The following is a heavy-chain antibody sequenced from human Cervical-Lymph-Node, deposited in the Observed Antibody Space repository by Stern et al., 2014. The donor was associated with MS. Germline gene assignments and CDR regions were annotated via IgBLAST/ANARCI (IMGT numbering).Heavy chain of an antibody. V-gene: IGHV3-30*04. Sequence: QAQLVQSGGGVVQPGRSLRLSCAASGFTFSNYAMFWVRQAPGKGPEWVAHISYEGSTTNYADSVKGRFTVSRDNSMHTLYLQMNSLRPEDTAVYSCVRGSGWYTEYYFDYWGQGALVTVSS. CDR2: ISYEGSTT. D-gene: IGHD6-19*01. CDR3: VRGSGWYTEYYFDY. CDR1: GFTFSNYA. J-gene: IGHJ4*02.